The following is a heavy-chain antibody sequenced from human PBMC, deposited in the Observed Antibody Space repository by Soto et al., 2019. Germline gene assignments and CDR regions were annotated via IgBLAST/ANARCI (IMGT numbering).Heavy chain of an antibody. J-gene: IGHJ5*02. Sequence: EVQLVESGGGLVQPGGSLRLTCAASGFTVSSNYMSWVRQAPGKGLEWVSVTYSGGTTYYAASVKGIFTISRDNAKHPPHLQMNTPTAEDTALFYCARQGDSRDYRCGFDPWGQGTLVTVSS. V-gene: IGHV3-66*04. CDR2: TYSGGTT. CDR3: ARQGDSRDYRCGFDP. CDR1: GFTVSSNY. D-gene: IGHD3-22*01.